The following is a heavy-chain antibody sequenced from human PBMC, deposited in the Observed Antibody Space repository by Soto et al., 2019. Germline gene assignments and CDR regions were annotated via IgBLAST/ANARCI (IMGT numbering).Heavy chain of an antibody. J-gene: IGHJ4*02. CDR1: GGSISSYY. V-gene: IGHV4-59*12. CDR3: ARGFIVVVPAAMTGFDY. D-gene: IGHD2-2*01. CDR2: IYYSGST. Sequence: PSETLSLTCTVSGGSISSYYWSWIRQPPGKGLEWIGYIYYSGSTNYNPSLKSRVTISVDTSKNQFSLKLSSVTAADTAVYYCARGFIVVVPAAMTGFDYWGQGTLVTVSS.